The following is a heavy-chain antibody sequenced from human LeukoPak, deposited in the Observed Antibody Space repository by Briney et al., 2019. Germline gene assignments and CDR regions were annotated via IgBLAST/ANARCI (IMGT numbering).Heavy chain of an antibody. D-gene: IGHD2-8*01. CDR1: GGSISSYY. V-gene: IGHV4-59*01. Sequence: PSETLSLTCTVSGGSISSYYWSWIRQPPGKGLEWIGYIYYSGSTNYNPSLKSRVTISVDMSKNQFSLKLSSVTAADTAVYYCARAPYCTNGVCYTYYYYYMDVWGKGTTVTVSS. J-gene: IGHJ6*03. CDR2: IYYSGST. CDR3: ARAPYCTNGVCYTYYYYYMDV.